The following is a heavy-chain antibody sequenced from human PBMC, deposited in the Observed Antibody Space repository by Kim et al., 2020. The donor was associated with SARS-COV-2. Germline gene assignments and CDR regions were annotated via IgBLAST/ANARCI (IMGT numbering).Heavy chain of an antibody. CDR3: AKLPTPSIAVAGAHFDY. CDR2: ISGSGGST. V-gene: IGHV3-23*01. J-gene: IGHJ4*02. D-gene: IGHD6-19*01. CDR1: GFTFSSYA. Sequence: GGSLRLSCAASGFTFSSYAMSWVRQAPGKGLEWVSAISGSGGSTYYADSVKGRFTISRDNSKNTLYLQMNSLRAEDTAVYYCAKLPTPSIAVAGAHFDYWGQGTLVTVSS.